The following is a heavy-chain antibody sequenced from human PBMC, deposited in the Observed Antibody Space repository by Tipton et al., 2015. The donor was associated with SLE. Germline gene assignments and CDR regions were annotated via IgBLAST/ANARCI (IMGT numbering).Heavy chain of an antibody. CDR2: ISYDGSNK. CDR3: TTDRIVGATLRDI. V-gene: IGHV3-30*03. Sequence: SLRLSCAASGFIFSSYGMHWVRQAPGKGLEWVAVISYDGSNKYYADSVKGRFTISRDNSKNTLYLQMNSLRAEDTAVYYCTTDRIVGATLRDIWGQVTMVTVSS. CDR1: GFIFSSYG. D-gene: IGHD1-26*01. J-gene: IGHJ3*02.